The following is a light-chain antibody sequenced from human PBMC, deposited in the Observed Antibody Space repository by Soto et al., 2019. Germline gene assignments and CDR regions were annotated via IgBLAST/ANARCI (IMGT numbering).Light chain of an antibody. Sequence: DIQMTQSPSTLSASVGDRVTITCRASEDVNGWLAWYQQKPGTAPKLLIYDVSTLESGVPSRFSGSGSGTEFTLTINSLQPDDFATFYCQHYNSYPFTFGPGTKGDIK. V-gene: IGKV1-5*01. CDR3: QHYNSYPFT. CDR1: EDVNGW. CDR2: DVS. J-gene: IGKJ3*01.